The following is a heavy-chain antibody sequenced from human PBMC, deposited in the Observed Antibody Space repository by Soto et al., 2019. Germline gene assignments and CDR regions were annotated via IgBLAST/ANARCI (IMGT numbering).Heavy chain of an antibody. V-gene: IGHV3-30*18. CDR2: ISYDGSNK. CDR1: GFTFSSYG. D-gene: IGHD3-3*01. CDR3: AKDLKPLYYDFWSGSELTSYKTNYYFDY. Sequence: GGSLRLSCAASGFTFSSYGMHWVRQAPGKGLEWVAVISYDGSNKYYADSVKGRFTISRDNSKNTLYLQMNSLRAEDTAVYYCAKDLKPLYYDFWSGSELTSYKTNYYFDYWGQGTLVTVSS. J-gene: IGHJ4*02.